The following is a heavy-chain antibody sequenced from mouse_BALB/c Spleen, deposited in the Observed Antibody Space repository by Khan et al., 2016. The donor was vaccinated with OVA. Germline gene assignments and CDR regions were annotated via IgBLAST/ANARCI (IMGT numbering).Heavy chain of an antibody. CDR3: ARTLYGSGYDYAMDY. J-gene: IGHJ4*01. D-gene: IGHD1-1*01. Sequence: QIQLVQSGPELKKPGETVKISCKASGYIFTNYGMTWVKQAPGKGLKWMGWINTYTGEPTYADDFKGRFAFSLETSANTAYLQINNLKNEDTATYFCARTLYGSGYDYAMDYWGRGTSVTVSS. CDR1: GYIFTNYG. CDR2: INTYTGEP. V-gene: IGHV9-3-1*01.